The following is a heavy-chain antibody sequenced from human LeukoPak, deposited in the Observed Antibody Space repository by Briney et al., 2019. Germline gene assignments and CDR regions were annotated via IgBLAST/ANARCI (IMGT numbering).Heavy chain of an antibody. CDR2: ISSSGTYT. J-gene: IGHJ4*02. D-gene: IGHD5-24*01. Sequence: GGSLRLSCAASGFTLRDYHMTWIRQAPGKGLEWVSCISSSGTYTNYADSVKGRFTISRDNAKNSLYLQMNSLRAEDTAVYYCASGIRDGYSIFDYWGQGTLVTVSS. CDR1: GFTLRDYH. V-gene: IGHV3-11*06. CDR3: ASGIRDGYSIFDY.